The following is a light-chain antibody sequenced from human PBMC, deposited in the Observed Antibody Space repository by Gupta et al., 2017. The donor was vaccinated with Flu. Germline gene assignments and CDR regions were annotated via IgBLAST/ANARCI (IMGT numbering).Light chain of an antibody. Sequence: EIVLTQSPAPLSLSPGESATLSCRASQSVSSSYLAWYQQKPGQAPRLLIYGASSRAPSIPDRFSGSGSGTDFTLTISRLEPEDFAVYSCQQSGSSPLTFGGGTKVEIK. CDR1: QSVSSSY. V-gene: IGKV3-20*01. CDR2: GAS. J-gene: IGKJ4*01. CDR3: QQSGSSPLT.